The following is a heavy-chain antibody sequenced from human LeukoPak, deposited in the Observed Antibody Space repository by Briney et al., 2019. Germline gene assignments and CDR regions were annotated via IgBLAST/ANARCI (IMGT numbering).Heavy chain of an antibody. CDR3: ARDHAYAFDI. V-gene: IGHV3-48*02. J-gene: IGHJ3*02. Sequence: GGSLRLSCAASGFTFDSYSMNWVRQAPGKGLECVSYISSSSTTISYADSVKGRFTISRDNAENSLYLQMNSLRDEDTAVYYCARDHAYAFDIWGQGTMVTVSS. CDR2: ISSSSTTI. CDR1: GFTFDSYS.